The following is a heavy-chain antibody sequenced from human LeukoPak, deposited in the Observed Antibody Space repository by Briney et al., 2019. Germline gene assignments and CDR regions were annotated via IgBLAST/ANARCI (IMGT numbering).Heavy chain of an antibody. V-gene: IGHV3-23*01. J-gene: IGHJ4*02. CDR3: AKGGRDGYSYPYYFDY. CDR2: ITGSGGST. D-gene: IGHD5-24*01. Sequence: GGSLRLSCAASGFTFSSYAMTWVRQAPGKGLEWVSRITGSGGSTYYADSVKGRFTISRDNPKNTLYLQMDSLRAEDTAVYYCAKGGRDGYSYPYYFDYWGQGTLVTVSS. CDR1: GFTFSSYA.